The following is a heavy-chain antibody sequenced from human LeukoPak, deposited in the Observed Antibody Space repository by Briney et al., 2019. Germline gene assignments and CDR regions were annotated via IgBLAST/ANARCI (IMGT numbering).Heavy chain of an antibody. J-gene: IGHJ4*02. V-gene: IGHV3-21*01. D-gene: IGHD3-22*01. Sequence: GGSLRLSCAASGFTFSSYSMNWVRQALGKGLEWVSSISSSSYIYYADSVKGRFTISRDNAKNSLYLQMNSLRAEDTAVYYCAKYYYDSSGRGFDYWGQGTLVTVSS. CDR2: ISSSSYI. CDR1: GFTFSSYS. CDR3: AKYYYDSSGRGFDY.